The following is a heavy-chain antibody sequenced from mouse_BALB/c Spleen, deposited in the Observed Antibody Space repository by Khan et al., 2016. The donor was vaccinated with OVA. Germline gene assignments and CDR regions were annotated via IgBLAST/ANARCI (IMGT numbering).Heavy chain of an antibody. CDR3: AIAYYRYDGYYAMDY. J-gene: IGHJ4*01. CDR1: GFSLSRYN. D-gene: IGHD2-14*01. CDR2: IWGGGVT. V-gene: IGHV2-6-4*01. Sequence: QVQLKESGPGLVAPSQSLSITCTVSGFSLSRYNIHWVRQPPGKGLEWLGMIWGGGVTDYNSTLQSRLSISKDNSKSQVFLKMNSLQTDDTAMYYCAIAYYRYDGYYAMDYWGQGTSVTVSS.